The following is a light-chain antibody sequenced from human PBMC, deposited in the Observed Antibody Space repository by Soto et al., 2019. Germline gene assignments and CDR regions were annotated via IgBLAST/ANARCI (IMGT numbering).Light chain of an antibody. CDR2: SNN. CDR3: AAWDDSLNGPYV. Sequence: QSVLTQPPSASGTPGQRVTISCSGSSSNIGSNTVNWYQQLPGTAPKLLIYSNNQRPSGVPDRFSGSKSGTSDSMAISGLQSEDEADYYCAAWDDSLNGPYVFGTGTKLTVL. J-gene: IGLJ1*01. V-gene: IGLV1-44*01. CDR1: SSNIGSNT.